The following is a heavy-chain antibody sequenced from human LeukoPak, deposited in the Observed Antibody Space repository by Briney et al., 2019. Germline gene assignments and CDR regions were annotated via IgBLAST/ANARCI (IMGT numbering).Heavy chain of an antibody. CDR1: GYTFTSHY. Sequence: ASVKVSSKASGYTFTSHYMHWVRQAPGQGLEWMGWINPNSGDRNYAQKFQGRVTMTRDTSISTAYMELSRLRSDDTAVYYCAREAHYWGQGTLVTVSS. CDR2: INPNSGDR. V-gene: IGHV1-2*02. J-gene: IGHJ4*02. CDR3: AREAHY.